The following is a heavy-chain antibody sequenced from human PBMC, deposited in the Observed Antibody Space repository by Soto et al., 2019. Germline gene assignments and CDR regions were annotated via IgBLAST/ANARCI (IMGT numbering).Heavy chain of an antibody. J-gene: IGHJ6*02. CDR2: IYYSGNT. CDR3: ARDRLMATAGTARHYFGLDV. D-gene: IGHD5-18*01. CDR1: GGSIRSGGYY. V-gene: IGHV4-31*03. Sequence: SETLSLTCTVSGGSIRSGGYYWSWVRQNPRKGLEWIGNIYYSGNTYYNPSLKSRLAISVDTSKNQFSLNLSSVTAADTAVYYCARDRLMATAGTARHYFGLDVWGQGTTVTVSS.